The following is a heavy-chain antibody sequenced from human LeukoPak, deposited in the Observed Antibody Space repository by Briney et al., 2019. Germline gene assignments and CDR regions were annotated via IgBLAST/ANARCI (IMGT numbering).Heavy chain of an antibody. J-gene: IGHJ4*02. Sequence: GGSLRLSCAASGFTFSDYYMSWIRQAPGKGLEWVSYISSSGSTIYYADSVKGRFTISRDNSKNTLYLQMNSLRAEDTAVYYCARVPSLLWFGELFFDYWGQGTLVTVSS. D-gene: IGHD3-10*01. V-gene: IGHV3-11*01. CDR2: ISSSGSTI. CDR3: ARVPSLLWFGELFFDY. CDR1: GFTFSDYY.